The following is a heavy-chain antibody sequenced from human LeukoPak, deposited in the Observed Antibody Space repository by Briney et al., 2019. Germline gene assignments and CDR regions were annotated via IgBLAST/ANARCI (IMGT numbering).Heavy chain of an antibody. J-gene: IGHJ5*02. CDR3: ARDKMVGHSNGWYATELDP. Sequence: PSETLSLTCTVSGGSISSSSYYWGWIRQPPGKGLEWIGSIYYSGSTYYNPSLKSRVTISVDTSKNQFSLKLSSVTAADTAVYYCARDKMVGHSNGWYATELDPWGQGTLVTVSS. CDR1: GGSISSSSYY. D-gene: IGHD6-19*01. CDR2: IYYSGST. V-gene: IGHV4-39*07.